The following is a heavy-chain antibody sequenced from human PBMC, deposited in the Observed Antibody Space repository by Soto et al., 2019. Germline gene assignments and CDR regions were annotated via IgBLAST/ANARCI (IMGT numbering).Heavy chain of an antibody. V-gene: IGHV1-3*01. CDR1: GYSFNTHA. CDR2: INAGNGDT. Sequence: GASVKVSCKASGYSFNTHAMHWVRQAPGQGLEWVGWINAGNGDTRYSQKFQGRVTITSDTSATTAYMELSSLRSEDTGVYYCARDPRGNTNDYFDYWGQGTLVTVSS. J-gene: IGHJ4*02. D-gene: IGHD1-26*01. CDR3: ARDPRGNTNDYFDY.